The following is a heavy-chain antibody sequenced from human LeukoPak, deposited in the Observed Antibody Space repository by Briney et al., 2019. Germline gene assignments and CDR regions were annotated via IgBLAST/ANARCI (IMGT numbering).Heavy chain of an antibody. CDR3: ARGDIVVTGGFDY. CDR2: INPNSGGT. Sequence: ASVKVSCKASGYTFTGYYMHWVRQAPGQGLEWMGWINPNSGGTNYAQKFQGRVTMTRDTSISTAYMELSSLRSDDTAVYYCARGDIVVTGGFDYWGQGTLVTVSS. D-gene: IGHD2-2*01. J-gene: IGHJ4*02. CDR1: GYTFTGYY. V-gene: IGHV1-2*02.